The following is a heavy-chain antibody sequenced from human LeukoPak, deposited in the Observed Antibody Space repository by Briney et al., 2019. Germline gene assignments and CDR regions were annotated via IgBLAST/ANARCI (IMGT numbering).Heavy chain of an antibody. Sequence: PSETLSLTCAVYGGSFSGYYWSWIRQPPGKGLEWIGEINHSGSTNYNPSLKSRVTISVDTSKNQFSLELSSVTAADTAVYYCAGNPTDDSSGYYRTGYFQHWGQGTLVTVSS. CDR1: GGSFSGYY. CDR3: AGNPTDDSSGYYRTGYFQH. CDR2: INHSGST. J-gene: IGHJ1*01. V-gene: IGHV4-34*01. D-gene: IGHD3-22*01.